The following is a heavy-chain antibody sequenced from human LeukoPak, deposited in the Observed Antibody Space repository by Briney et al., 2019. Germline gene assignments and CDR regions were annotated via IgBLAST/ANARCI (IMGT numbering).Heavy chain of an antibody. Sequence: PSETLSLTCTVSGGSISSGSYYWSWIRQPAGKGLEWIGRIYTSGSTNYNPSLKSRVTISVDTSKNQFSLKLSSVTAADTAVYYCARITAEYSSNWFDPWGQGTLVTVSS. J-gene: IGHJ5*02. CDR2: IYTSGST. CDR3: ARITAEYSSNWFDP. V-gene: IGHV4-61*02. CDR1: GGSISSGSYY. D-gene: IGHD5-18*01.